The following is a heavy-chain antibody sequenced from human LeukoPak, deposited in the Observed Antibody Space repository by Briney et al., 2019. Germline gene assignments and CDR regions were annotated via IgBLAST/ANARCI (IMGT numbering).Heavy chain of an antibody. CDR3: AREKPCTIFGVVIKCAFDI. CDR2: ISSSGSTI. D-gene: IGHD3-3*01. V-gene: IGHV3-11*04. CDR1: GFTFSDYY. Sequence: KSGGSLRLSCAASGFTFSDYYMSWIRQAPGKGLEWVSYISSSGSTIYYADSMKGRFTISRDNDKNFLYLQMNSLRAEDTAVYYCAREKPCTIFGVVIKCAFDIWGQGTMVTVSS. J-gene: IGHJ3*02.